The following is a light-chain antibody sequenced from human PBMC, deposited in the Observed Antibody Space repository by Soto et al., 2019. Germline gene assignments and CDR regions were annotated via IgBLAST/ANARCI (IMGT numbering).Light chain of an antibody. CDR2: GVY. J-gene: IGKJ1*01. CDR1: RSIGLA. V-gene: IGKV3-20*01. Sequence: DIVLPQSPATLSLSPGERATLFCRADRSIGLAIAWYQHKSGQAPRLPIDGVYTRASGIQDRFSGSGSGAEFTRTITRREPEDSAVYFCQHDGYSQWTFGQGTKV. CDR3: QHDGYSQWT.